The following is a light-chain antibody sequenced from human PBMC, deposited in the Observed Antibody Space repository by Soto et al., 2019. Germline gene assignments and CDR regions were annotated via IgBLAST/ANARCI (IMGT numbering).Light chain of an antibody. V-gene: IGKV3-20*01. J-gene: IGKJ1*01. CDR2: GAS. CDR1: ESVSSSY. Sequence: EIVLTQSPGTLSLSPGERATLSCRASESVSSSYLAWYQQEPGQAPRLLNFGASSRATGTLDRFSGSGSGTDFTLTISRLEPEDFAVYYCQQYGSSPPWTFGQGTEVEIK. CDR3: QQYGSSPPWT.